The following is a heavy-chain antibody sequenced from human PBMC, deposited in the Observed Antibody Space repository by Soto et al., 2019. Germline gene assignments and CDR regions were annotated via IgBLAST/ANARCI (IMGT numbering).Heavy chain of an antibody. D-gene: IGHD3-22*01. Sequence: TVSGGSISSGGYYWNWIRQHPGKGLEWIGYIYHSGSTYYNPSLKSRVTISMDTSKNQFSLELSSVTAADTAVYYCARRYYYDRSGYYYFDYWGQGTLVTGSS. J-gene: IGHJ4*02. V-gene: IGHV4-31*02. CDR3: ARRYYYDRSGYYYFDY. CDR1: GGSISSGGYY. CDR2: IYHSGST.